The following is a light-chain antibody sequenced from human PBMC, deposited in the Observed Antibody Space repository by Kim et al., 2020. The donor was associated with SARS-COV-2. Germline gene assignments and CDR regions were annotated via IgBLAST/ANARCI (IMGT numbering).Light chain of an antibody. Sequence: PGQSITNSCTGTSGDVDGYNYVSWYQQHPGKAPKLIIFDVSNRPSGVSNRFSGSKSGNTASLTISGLQGEDEADYYCCSYTSTSTLFGGGTQLTVL. V-gene: IGLV2-14*03. CDR2: DVS. J-gene: IGLJ2*01. CDR1: SGDVDGYNY. CDR3: CSYTSTSTL.